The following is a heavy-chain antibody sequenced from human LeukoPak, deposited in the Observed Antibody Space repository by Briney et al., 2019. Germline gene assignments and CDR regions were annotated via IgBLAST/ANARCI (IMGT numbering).Heavy chain of an antibody. J-gene: IGHJ3*02. CDR3: AKDRSESLGEAHQDDAFDI. CDR1: GFTFDDYA. D-gene: IGHD3-16*01. V-gene: IGHV3-9*01. Sequence: GGSLRLSCAASGFTFDDYAMLWLRQAPGKGLVGVIDISWNSGSIGYAVSVKGRFTIYRDNAKSSLYLQMNSLRAEDTALYYCAKDRSESLGEAHQDDAFDIWGQGTMVTVSS. CDR2: ISWNSGSI.